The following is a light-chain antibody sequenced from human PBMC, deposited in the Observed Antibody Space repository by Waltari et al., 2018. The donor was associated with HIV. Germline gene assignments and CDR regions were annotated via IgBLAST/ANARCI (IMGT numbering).Light chain of an antibody. CDR3: CSYVSEIVPCV. CDR2: DVS. V-gene: IGLV2-23*02. CDR1: SSDVGAYNL. Sequence: QTALTQPASVSGSPGQSIPISCTRTSSDVGAYNLVPWYQQHPGKAPRLIIYDVSERPAGVSNRFTGSKSGNTASLTISGLQAEDEADYYCCSYVSEIVPCVFGGGTKLTVL. J-gene: IGLJ3*02.